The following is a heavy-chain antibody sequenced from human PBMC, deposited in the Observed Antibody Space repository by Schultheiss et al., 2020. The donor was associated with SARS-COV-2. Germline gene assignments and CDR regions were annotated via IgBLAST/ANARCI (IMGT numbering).Heavy chain of an antibody. V-gene: IGHV3-33*01. Sequence: GESLKISCAASGFTFSSYGMHWVRQAPGKGLEWVAVIWYDGSNKYYADSVKGRFTISRDNSKNTLYLQMNSLRAEDTVVYYCARSMGGWLRSNWFDPWGQGTLGTVSS. CDR1: GFTFSSYG. D-gene: IGHD5-12*01. CDR2: IWYDGSNK. J-gene: IGHJ5*02. CDR3: ARSMGGWLRSNWFDP.